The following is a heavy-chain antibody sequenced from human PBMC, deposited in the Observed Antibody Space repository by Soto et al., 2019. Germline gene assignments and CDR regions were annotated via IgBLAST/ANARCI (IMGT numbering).Heavy chain of an antibody. D-gene: IGHD3-22*01. CDR2: INPSGGST. Sequence: GASVKVSCKASGYTFTTYYMHWVRQAPGQGLEWMGIINPSGGSTSYAQKFQGRVTMTRDTSTSTVYMELSSLRSEDTAVYYCTRDTNTVRFYDSSGYLNWFDPWGQGTLVTVSS. V-gene: IGHV1-46*03. J-gene: IGHJ5*02. CDR3: TRDTNTVRFYDSSGYLNWFDP. CDR1: GYTFTTYY.